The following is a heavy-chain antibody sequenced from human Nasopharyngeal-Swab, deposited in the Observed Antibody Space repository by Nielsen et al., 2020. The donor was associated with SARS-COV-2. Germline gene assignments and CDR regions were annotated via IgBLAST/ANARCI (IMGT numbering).Heavy chain of an antibody. D-gene: IGHD4-17*01. J-gene: IGHJ6*02. Sequence: GGSLRLSCAASGFSFSSYAMHWGHQAPGKGLEWVAVISYDGSNKYYADSVKGRFTISRDNSKNTLYLQMNSLRAEDTAVYYCARSYYGDYYYGMDVWGQGTTVTVSS. CDR1: GFSFSSYA. V-gene: IGHV3-30-3*01. CDR3: ARSYYGDYYYGMDV. CDR2: ISYDGSNK.